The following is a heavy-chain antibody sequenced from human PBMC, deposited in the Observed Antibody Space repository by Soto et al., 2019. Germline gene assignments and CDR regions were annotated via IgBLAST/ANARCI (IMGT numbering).Heavy chain of an antibody. J-gene: IGHJ4*02. V-gene: IGHV3-48*01. D-gene: IGHD3-10*01. Sequence: EVQLVESGGGLVQPGGSLRLSCAASGFTFSSYSMNWVRQAPGKGLEWVSYISSSSSTIYYADSVKGRFTISRDNAKNSLYVQRTSLRAEDTAVYYCARGDGSGSYYNPGAYWGQGTLVTVSS. CDR2: ISSSSSTI. CDR3: ARGDGSGSYYNPGAY. CDR1: GFTFSSYS.